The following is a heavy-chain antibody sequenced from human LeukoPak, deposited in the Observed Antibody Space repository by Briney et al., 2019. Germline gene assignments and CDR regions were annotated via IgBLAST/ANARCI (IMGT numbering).Heavy chain of an antibody. Sequence: SETLSLTCAVYGGSFSGYYWSWIRQPPGKGLEWIGEINHSGSTNYNPSLKSRVTISVDTSKNQFSLKLSSVAAADTAVYFCASGSSGYDPWGQGTLVTVSS. D-gene: IGHD5-12*01. J-gene: IGHJ5*02. CDR3: ASGSSGYDP. V-gene: IGHV4-34*01. CDR2: INHSGST. CDR1: GGSFSGYY.